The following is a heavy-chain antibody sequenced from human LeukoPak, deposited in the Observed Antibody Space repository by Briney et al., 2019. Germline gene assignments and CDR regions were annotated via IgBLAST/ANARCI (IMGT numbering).Heavy chain of an antibody. V-gene: IGHV1-18*01. CDR2: ISAYNGNT. J-gene: IGHJ4*02. CDR1: GYTFTSFG. D-gene: IGHD5-18*01. Sequence: ASVKVSCKASGYTFTSFGISWVRQAPGQGLEWMGWISAYNGNTKSAQKFQGRVIMTTDTSTSTAYMELRSLRSDDTAVFYCVRDLGVDTSMIFFDYWGQGTLVTVSS. CDR3: VRDLGVDTSMIFFDY.